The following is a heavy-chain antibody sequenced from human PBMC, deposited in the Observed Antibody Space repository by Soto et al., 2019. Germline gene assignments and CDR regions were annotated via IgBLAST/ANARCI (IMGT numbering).Heavy chain of an antibody. J-gene: IGHJ4*02. CDR1: GFTFNSYA. V-gene: IGHV3-23*01. D-gene: IGHD6-19*01. CDR3: AKDTKGSRYSSAY. Sequence: GGSLRLSCAASGFTFNSYAMNWVRQAPGKGLEWVSAISGSGGSTYYADSVKGRFTISRDNSKNTLYLQMNSLRAEDTAVYYCAKDTKGSRYSSAYWGQGTLVTVSS. CDR2: ISGSGGST.